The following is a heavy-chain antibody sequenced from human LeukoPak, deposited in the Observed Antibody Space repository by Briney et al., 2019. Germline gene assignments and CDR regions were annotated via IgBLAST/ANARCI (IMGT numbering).Heavy chain of an antibody. Sequence: GGSLRLSCAASGFTFSTYSMSWVRQAPGKGLEWISHISAASRGIYYADSVKGRFTISRDNSKNTLYLQMNSLRAEDTAVYYCAKDLGSSGWYGEGETDYWGQGTLVTVSS. CDR1: GFTFSTYS. V-gene: IGHV3-48*01. CDR2: ISAASRGI. CDR3: AKDLGSSGWYGEGETDY. D-gene: IGHD6-19*01. J-gene: IGHJ4*02.